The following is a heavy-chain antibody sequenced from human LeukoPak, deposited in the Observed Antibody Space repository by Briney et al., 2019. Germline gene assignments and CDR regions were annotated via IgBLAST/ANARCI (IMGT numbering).Heavy chain of an antibody. Sequence: PGGSLRLSCAASGFTFSSYSMNWVRQAPGKGLEWVSSISSSSSYIYYADSVKGRFTISRDNAKNSLYLQMNGLRAEDTAVYYCARVNSGYDFNYYYYYMDVWGKGTTVTVSS. CDR1: GFTFSSYS. CDR3: ARVNSGYDFNYYYYYMDV. V-gene: IGHV3-21*01. CDR2: ISSSSSYI. D-gene: IGHD5-12*01. J-gene: IGHJ6*03.